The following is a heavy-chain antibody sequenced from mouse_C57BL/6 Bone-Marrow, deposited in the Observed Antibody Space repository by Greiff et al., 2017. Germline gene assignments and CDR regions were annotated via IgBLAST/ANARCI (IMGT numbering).Heavy chain of an antibody. CDR3: ARWYYFDY. J-gene: IGHJ3*01. D-gene: IGHD2-4*01. CDR2: IYPGGGDT. V-gene: IGHV1-82*01. CDR1: GYAFSSSW. Sequence: VQLQQSGPELVKPGASVKISCKASGYAFSSSWMNWVKQRPGKGLEWIGRIYPGGGDTNYNGKFKGKATLTADKSSSTAYMQLSSLTSEDSAVYFCARWYYFDYWGQGTLVTVSA.